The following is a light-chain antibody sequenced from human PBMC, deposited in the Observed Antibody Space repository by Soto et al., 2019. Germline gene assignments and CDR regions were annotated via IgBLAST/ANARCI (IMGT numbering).Light chain of an antibody. CDR1: SSDVGGYSY. CDR3: SSFTSSNTYV. CDR2: DVS. J-gene: IGLJ1*01. Sequence: QSVLTQPASVSGSPGQSITISCTGTSSDVGGYSYISWYQHNPGRAPKLMIYDVSNRPSGVSDRFSGSKSGNTASLTISRLQAEDEADYYCSSFTSSNTYVFGTGTKVTVL. V-gene: IGLV2-14*03.